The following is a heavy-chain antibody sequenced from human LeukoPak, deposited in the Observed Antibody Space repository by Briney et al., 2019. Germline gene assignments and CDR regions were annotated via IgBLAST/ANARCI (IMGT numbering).Heavy chain of an antibody. V-gene: IGHV4-30-4*01. Sequence: SETLSLTCTVSGGSIRSGNYYWSWIRQPPGKGLEWIGYIYYSGNTYYNPSLKSRVTISIDTSKNQFSLKLNSATAADTAVYYCVRVGGAGSIITPFDYWGQGTLVTVSS. CDR2: IYYSGNT. CDR3: VRVGGAGSIITPFDY. J-gene: IGHJ4*02. D-gene: IGHD3-16*01. CDR1: GGSIRSGNYY.